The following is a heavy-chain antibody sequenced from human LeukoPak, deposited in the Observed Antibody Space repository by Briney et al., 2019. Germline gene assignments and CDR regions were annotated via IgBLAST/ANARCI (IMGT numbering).Heavy chain of an antibody. Sequence: PSETLSLTCAVYGGSFSGYYWSWIRQPPGKGLEWIGEINHSGGTNYNPSPKSRVTISVDTTKNQFSLKLSSVTAADTAVYYCARGTTYYYDSSGYWFDYWGQGTLVTVSS. V-gene: IGHV4-34*01. D-gene: IGHD3-22*01. CDR1: GGSFSGYY. CDR3: ARGTTYYYDSSGYWFDY. J-gene: IGHJ4*02. CDR2: INHSGGT.